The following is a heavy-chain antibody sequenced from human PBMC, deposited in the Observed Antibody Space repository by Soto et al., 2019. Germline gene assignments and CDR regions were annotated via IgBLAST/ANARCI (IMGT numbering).Heavy chain of an antibody. CDR2: VYYNENT. CDR3: ARRERYYGSPGWFDP. V-gene: IGHV4-39*01. J-gene: IGHJ5*01. CDR1: GASINNFAYY. Sequence: SETLSLTCSVSGASINNFAYYWGWIRQTPGKGLEWIGTVYYNENTYYNPSLKSRVAISVDTAKNQFSLNLRSVTAADTAIYFCARRERYYGSPGWFDPWGQGTLVTVSS. D-gene: IGHD3-10*01.